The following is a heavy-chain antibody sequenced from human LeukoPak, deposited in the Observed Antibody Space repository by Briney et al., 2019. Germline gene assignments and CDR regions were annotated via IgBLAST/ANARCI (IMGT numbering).Heavy chain of an antibody. V-gene: IGHV4-30-2*01. Sequence: SETLSLTCTVSGGSISSGGYYWSWIRQPPGKGLEWIGYIYHSGSTYYNPSLKSRVTISVDRSKNQFSLKLSSVTAADTAVYYCARGDSSGYSLADYYMDVWGKGTTVTVSS. D-gene: IGHD3-22*01. CDR1: GGSISSGGYY. CDR2: IYHSGST. CDR3: ARGDSSGYSLADYYMDV. J-gene: IGHJ6*03.